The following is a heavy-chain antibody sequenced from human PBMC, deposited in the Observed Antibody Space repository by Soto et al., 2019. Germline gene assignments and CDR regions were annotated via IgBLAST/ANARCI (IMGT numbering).Heavy chain of an antibody. CDR1: GFTFSTYA. Sequence: LSCAASGFTFSTYAMIWVRQAPGKGLEWVSVITGSGGSTYYADSVKGRFTISRDTSKNTLFLQMNSLRAEDTAVYYCAKGASMIVPDGMDVWGQGTTVTVSS. V-gene: IGHV3-23*01. CDR2: ITGSGGST. CDR3: AKGASMIVPDGMDV. D-gene: IGHD2-2*01. J-gene: IGHJ6*02.